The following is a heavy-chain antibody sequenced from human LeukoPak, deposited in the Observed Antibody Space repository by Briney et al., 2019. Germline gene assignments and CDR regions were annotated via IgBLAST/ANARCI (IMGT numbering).Heavy chain of an antibody. Sequence: GGSLRLSCAASRFTFSDYLIHWVRQAPGKGLEWVAVISHDGIKKYYTDSVKGRFTISRDNSKNTLYLQMNSLRAEDTAVYYCAKDGPREWYYYDSSGYYLPYFDYWGQGTLVTVSS. D-gene: IGHD3-22*01. CDR1: RFTFSDYL. CDR3: AKDGPREWYYYDSSGYYLPYFDY. J-gene: IGHJ4*02. V-gene: IGHV3-30*04. CDR2: ISHDGIKK.